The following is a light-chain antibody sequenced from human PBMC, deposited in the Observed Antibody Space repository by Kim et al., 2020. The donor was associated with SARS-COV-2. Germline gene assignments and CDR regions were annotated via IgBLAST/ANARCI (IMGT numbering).Light chain of an antibody. CDR1: EDISNY. CDR2: DAS. CDR3: QQNDKIPFT. V-gene: IGKV1-33*01. J-gene: IGKJ3*01. Sequence: SSVGDRVTITCQANEDISNYLHWYQKKPGKAPKLLIYDASNLETGVPSRFSGSGSGTAFTFTINSLQPEDIATYYCQQNDKIPFTFGPGTKVDIK.